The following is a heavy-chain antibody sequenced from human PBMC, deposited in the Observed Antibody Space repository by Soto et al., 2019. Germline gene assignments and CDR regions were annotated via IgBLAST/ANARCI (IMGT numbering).Heavy chain of an antibody. CDR1: GFSCSSYG. CDR2: IWFDGSDK. J-gene: IGHJ3*02. D-gene: IGHD2-15*01. CDR3: ARLYCSASSCYSVGAFDI. V-gene: IGHV3-33*01. Sequence: GGSLRLSCAASGFSCSSYGMHWVRQAPGKGLGWVALIWFDGSDKYYTESVKGRFTISRDNSKSTLYLQMNSLRAEDTAVYYCARLYCSASSCYSVGAFDIRGQGTMVTVSS.